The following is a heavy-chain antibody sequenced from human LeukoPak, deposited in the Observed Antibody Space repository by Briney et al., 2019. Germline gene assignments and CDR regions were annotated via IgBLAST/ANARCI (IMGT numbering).Heavy chain of an antibody. V-gene: IGHV4-39*02. Sequence: SETLSLTCTVSGGSFTTSGYYWGWIRQPPGKGLEWIGCPSYSGSTYYNPSLKGRVTISLDTSKNHFSLNLTSVTAADTAVYYCASDLIAAGGSTLGSWGQGTLVTVSS. CDR2: PSYSGST. CDR1: GGSFTTSGYY. D-gene: IGHD6-13*01. J-gene: IGHJ5*02. CDR3: ASDLIAAGGSTLGS.